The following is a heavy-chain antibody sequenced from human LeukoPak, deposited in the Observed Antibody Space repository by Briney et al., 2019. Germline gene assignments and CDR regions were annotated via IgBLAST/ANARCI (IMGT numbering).Heavy chain of an antibody. CDR1: GYTFTGYY. CDR3: ATYYDILTGCSPLDY. D-gene: IGHD3-9*01. Sequence: ASVKVSCKASGYTFTGYYMHWVRQAPGQGLEWMGWINPNSGGTNYAQKFQGRVTMTRDTSISTAYMELSRLRSDDTAVYYCATYYDILTGCSPLDYWGQGTLVTVSS. J-gene: IGHJ4*02. CDR2: INPNSGGT. V-gene: IGHV1-2*02.